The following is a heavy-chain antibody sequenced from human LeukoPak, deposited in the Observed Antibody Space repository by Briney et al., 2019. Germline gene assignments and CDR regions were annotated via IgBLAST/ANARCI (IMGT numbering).Heavy chain of an antibody. J-gene: IGHJ5*02. CDR3: ARGPNDYGDYEAGNWFHP. CDR2: IYYSGST. Sequence: SETLSLTCTVSGGSISSYYWSWIRQPPGKGLEWIGYIYYSGSTNYNPSLKSRVTISVDTSKNQFSLKLSSVTAADTAVYYCARGPNDYGDYEAGNWFHPWGQGTLVTVSS. CDR1: GGSISSYY. D-gene: IGHD4-17*01. V-gene: IGHV4-59*01.